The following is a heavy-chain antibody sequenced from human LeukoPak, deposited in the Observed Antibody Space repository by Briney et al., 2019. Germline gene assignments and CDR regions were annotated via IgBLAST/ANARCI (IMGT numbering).Heavy chain of an antibody. D-gene: IGHD3-10*01. J-gene: IGHJ4*02. Sequence: GGSLRLSCAASGFTFSSYGMHWVRQAPGKGLEWVAVISYDGSNKYYADSVKGRFTVSRDNSKNTLYLQMNSLRAEGTAVYYCASTVGGSETYYNDHWGQGTLVSVSS. CDR2: ISYDGSNK. CDR1: GFTFSSYG. CDR3: ASTVGGSETYYNDH. V-gene: IGHV3-30*03.